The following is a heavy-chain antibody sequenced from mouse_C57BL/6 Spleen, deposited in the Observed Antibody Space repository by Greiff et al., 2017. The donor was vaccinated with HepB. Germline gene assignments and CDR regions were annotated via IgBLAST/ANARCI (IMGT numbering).Heavy chain of an antibody. CDR3: ARHEGYYSNYRYAMDY. Sequence: VQRVESGAELVKPGASVKLSCKASGYTFTEYTIHWVKQRSGQGLEWIGWFYPGSGSIKYNEKFKDKATLTADKSSSTDYMELSRLTSEDSAVYFCARHEGYYSNYRYAMDYWGQGTSVTVSS. CDR2: FYPGSGSI. J-gene: IGHJ4*01. CDR1: GYTFTEYT. V-gene: IGHV1-62-2*01. D-gene: IGHD2-5*01.